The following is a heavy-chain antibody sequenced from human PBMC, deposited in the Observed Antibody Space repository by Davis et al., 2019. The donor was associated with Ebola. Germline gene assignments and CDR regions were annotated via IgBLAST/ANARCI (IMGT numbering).Heavy chain of an antibody. Sequence: GGSLRLSCAASGLNFSHYAMTWVRQAPGKGLEWVSVIYDQSTAYADAVRGRFIISRDKSNNTLYLEMSSLRVDDTAVYYCATTQWLREFDNWGQGTLVTVSS. J-gene: IGHJ4*02. V-gene: IGHV3-53*05. CDR3: ATTQWLREFDN. CDR1: GLNFSHYA. D-gene: IGHD6-19*01. CDR2: IYDQST.